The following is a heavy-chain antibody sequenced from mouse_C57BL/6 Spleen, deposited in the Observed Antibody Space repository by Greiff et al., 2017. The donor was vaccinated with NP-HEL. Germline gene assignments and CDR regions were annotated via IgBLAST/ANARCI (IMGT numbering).Heavy chain of an antibody. D-gene: IGHD2-1*01. Sequence: VQLQESGAELVMPGASVKLSCKASGYTFTSYWMHWVKQRPGQGLEWIGEIDPSDSYTNYNQKFKGKSTLTVDKSSSTAYMQLSSLTSEDSAVYYCARFYGNFLAMDYWGQGTSVTVSS. CDR2: IDPSDSYT. V-gene: IGHV1-69*01. CDR3: ARFYGNFLAMDY. CDR1: GYTFTSYW. J-gene: IGHJ4*01.